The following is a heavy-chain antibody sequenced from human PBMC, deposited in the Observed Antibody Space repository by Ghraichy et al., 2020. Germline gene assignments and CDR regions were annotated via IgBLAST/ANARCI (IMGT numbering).Heavy chain of an antibody. D-gene: IGHD1-26*01. Sequence: GGYLRLSCEASGFSVGSHGMSWVRQAPGKGLEWVSGISESTGNSFYADSVKGRFTISRDNSKNTLYLQMNSLKVEDTALYYCTRDSGWEHDLWGQGTLVTVSS. CDR1: GFSVGSHG. J-gene: IGHJ5*02. V-gene: IGHV3-23*01. CDR3: TRDSGWEHDL. CDR2: ISESTGNS.